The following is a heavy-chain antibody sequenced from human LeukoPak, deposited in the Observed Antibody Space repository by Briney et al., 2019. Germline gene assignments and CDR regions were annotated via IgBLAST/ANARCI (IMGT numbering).Heavy chain of an antibody. Sequence: SETLSLTCTVSAGSISSSSYYWGWLRQPPGKGWEWIGTIYFTRNTYYNPSLKSRATISVDTSKNQFSLKLSSVTAADTAVYYCASIPDMSVSAYYFDYWGQGTLVTVSS. J-gene: IGHJ4*02. CDR3: ASIPDMSVSAYYFDY. D-gene: IGHD2-15*01. CDR2: IYFTRNT. V-gene: IGHV4-39*01. CDR1: AGSISSSSYY.